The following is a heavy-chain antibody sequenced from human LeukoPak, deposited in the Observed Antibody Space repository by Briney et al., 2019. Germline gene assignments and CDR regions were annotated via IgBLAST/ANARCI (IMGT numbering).Heavy chain of an antibody. D-gene: IGHD2-2*01. CDR3: ARARYCSSTSCSQVFDY. CDR2: INPNSGGT. Sequence: GAPVKVSCKASGYTFTGYYMHWVRQAPGQGLEWMGWINPNSGGTNYAQKFQGRVTMTRDTSISTAYMELSRLRSDDTAVYYCARARYCSSTSCSQVFDYWGQGTLVTVSS. J-gene: IGHJ4*02. CDR1: GYTFTGYY. V-gene: IGHV1-2*02.